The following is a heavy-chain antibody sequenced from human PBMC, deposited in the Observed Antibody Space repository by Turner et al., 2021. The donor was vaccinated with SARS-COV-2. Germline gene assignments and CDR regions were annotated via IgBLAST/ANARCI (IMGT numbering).Heavy chain of an antibody. J-gene: IGHJ4*02. CDR3: ARDLGGLRFDY. V-gene: IGHV3-53*01. CDR1: GFTVSSNY. Sequence: DVQLVESGGGLIQPGGSLRLSCAASGFTVSSNYMSWFRQAPGNELEWISVIYSGSSTFYAASVKGRFTISRDKSNNTLYLQMNSLRAEDTTVYYCARDLGGLRFDYWGQGTLVTVSS. D-gene: IGHD2-15*01. CDR2: IYSGSST.